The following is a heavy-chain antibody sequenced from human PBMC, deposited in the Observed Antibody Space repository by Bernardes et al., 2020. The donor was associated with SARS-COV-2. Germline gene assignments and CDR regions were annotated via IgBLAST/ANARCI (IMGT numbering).Heavy chain of an antibody. J-gene: IGHJ4*02. CDR2: ISYSGSA. CDR1: GAVIDDNYY. Sequence: ETLSLPCTVSGAVIDDNYYWSWIRQPPGKGLEWIGYISYSGSANSNTSLKSRLTISTDASKDQFSLALRSVTAADTAIYVCARDWGLHSGRYFDSWGQGSLVTVSS. D-gene: IGHD1-26*01. CDR3: ARDWGLHSGRYFDS. V-gene: IGHV4-61*01.